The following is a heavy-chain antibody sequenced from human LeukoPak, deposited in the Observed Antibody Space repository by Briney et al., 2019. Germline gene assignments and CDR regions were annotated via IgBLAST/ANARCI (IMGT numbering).Heavy chain of an antibody. CDR2: IYSSGST. D-gene: IGHD3-9*01. CDR3: ARIDSTAGGDS. Sequence: SETLSLTCTVSGGSISSSSYFWGWIRQPPGKGLEWIGSIYSSGSTYYNPALKSRVTISVDTSKNQFSLKLSSVTAADTAVYYCARIDSTAGGDSWGQGTLVTVSS. J-gene: IGHJ4*02. CDR1: GGSISSSSYF. V-gene: IGHV4-39*07.